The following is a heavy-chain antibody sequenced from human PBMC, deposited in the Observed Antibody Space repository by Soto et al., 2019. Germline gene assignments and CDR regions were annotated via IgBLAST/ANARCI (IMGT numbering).Heavy chain of an antibody. CDR1: GFTFSDYY. J-gene: IGHJ3*02. D-gene: IGHD3-3*01. Sequence: GGSLRLSCAASGFTFSDYYMSRIRQAPGKGLEWVSYISSSGSTIYYADSVKGRFTISRDNAKNSLYLQINSLRAEDTAVYYCARAGMVIIEAFDIWVQGSMVTVSS. CDR3: ARAGMVIIEAFDI. V-gene: IGHV3-11*01. CDR2: ISSSGSTI.